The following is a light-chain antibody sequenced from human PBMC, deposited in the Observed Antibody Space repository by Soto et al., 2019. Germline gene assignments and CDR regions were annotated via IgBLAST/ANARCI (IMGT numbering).Light chain of an antibody. J-gene: IGKJ1*01. Sequence: ETVLTQSPGTLSLSPGERATLFCRASQSVSSSYLAWYQQKPGQAPRLLIYGASSRATGIPDRFSSSGSGTDFTLTISRLEPEDFAVYYCQQHGSSPPSWTFGQGTKVEIK. CDR3: QQHGSSPPSWT. CDR2: GAS. CDR1: QSVSSSY. V-gene: IGKV3-20*01.